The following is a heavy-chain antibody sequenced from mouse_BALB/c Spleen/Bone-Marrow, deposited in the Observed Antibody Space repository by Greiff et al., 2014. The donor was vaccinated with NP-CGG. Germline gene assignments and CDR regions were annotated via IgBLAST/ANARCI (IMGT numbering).Heavy chain of an antibody. J-gene: IGHJ3*02. CDR2: ISSGGGST. D-gene: IGHD1-1*01. CDR1: GFAFSSYD. Sequence: VQLKESGGGLVKPGGSLKLSCAASGFAFSSYDMSWVRQTPEKRLEWVAYISSGGGSTYYADTVKGRFTISRDNAKSTLYLQMSSLKSEDTAMYYCARQILRGFGYWGQGTPVTVSA. V-gene: IGHV5-12-1*01. CDR3: ARQILRGFGY.